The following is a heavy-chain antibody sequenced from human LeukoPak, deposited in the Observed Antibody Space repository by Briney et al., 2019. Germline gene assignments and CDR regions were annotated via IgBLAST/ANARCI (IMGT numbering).Heavy chain of an antibody. CDR1: GGSISISSYY. J-gene: IGHJ5*02. CDR3: ARGGYYGSGNDFRFDP. CDR2: IHYSGST. V-gene: IGHV4-61*01. Sequence: PSETLSLTCTVSGGSISISSYYWSWLRQPPGKGLEWIGYIHYSGSTNYNPSLKSRVTISVDTSKNQFPLKLSSVTAADTAVYYCARGGYYGSGNDFRFDPWGQGTLVTVSS. D-gene: IGHD3-10*01.